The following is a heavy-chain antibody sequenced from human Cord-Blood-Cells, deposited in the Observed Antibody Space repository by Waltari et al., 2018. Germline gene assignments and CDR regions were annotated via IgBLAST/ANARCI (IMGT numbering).Heavy chain of an antibody. Sequence: QVQLVQSGAEVKKPGSSVKVSCKASGGTFSSYAISWVRQAPGQGLEWMGGIIPIFGTANDAQRFQGRVTITADKSTSTAYMELSSLRSEDTAVYYCARVTSGDYVSGMDVWGQGTTVTVSS. D-gene: IGHD4-17*01. V-gene: IGHV1-69*06. CDR1: GGTFSSYA. CDR2: IIPIFGTA. J-gene: IGHJ6*02. CDR3: ARVTSGDYVSGMDV.